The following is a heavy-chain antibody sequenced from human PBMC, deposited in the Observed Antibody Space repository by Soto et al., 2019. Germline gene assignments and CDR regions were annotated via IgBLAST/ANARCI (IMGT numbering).Heavy chain of an antibody. CDR3: AKIEKGGEVGYQCYFDY. J-gene: IGHJ4*02. Sequence: GGSLRLSCAASGFTFSSYAMSWVRQAPGKGLEWVSAISGSGGSTYYADSVKGRFTISRDNSKNTLYLQMNSLRAEDTAVYYCAKIEKGGEVGYQCYFDYWGQGTLVTVSS. CDR1: GFTFSSYA. D-gene: IGHD3-16*01. V-gene: IGHV3-23*01. CDR2: ISGSGGST.